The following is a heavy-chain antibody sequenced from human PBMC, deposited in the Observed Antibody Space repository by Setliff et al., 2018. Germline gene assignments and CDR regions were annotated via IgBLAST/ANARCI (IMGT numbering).Heavy chain of an antibody. V-gene: IGHV4-38-2*02. CDR3: ARDLYSSSSGGFYYYYYYMDV. D-gene: IGHD6-6*01. J-gene: IGHJ6*03. CDR1: GYSISSDYY. Sequence: SETLSLTCAVSGYSISSDYYWGWIRQPPGKGLEWIGSMYHSGSTYYNPSLKSRVTISVDTSKNQFSLKLSSVIAADTAVYYCARDLYSSSSGGFYYYYYYMDVWGKGTTVTVLL. CDR2: MYHSGST.